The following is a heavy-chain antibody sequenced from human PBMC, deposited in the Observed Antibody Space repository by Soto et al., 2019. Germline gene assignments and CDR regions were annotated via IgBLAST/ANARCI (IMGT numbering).Heavy chain of an antibody. D-gene: IGHD4-17*01. CDR2: ISSSSSTI. CDR3: ARHLDFTVNYIRWFDP. V-gene: IGHV3-48*01. Sequence: GGSLRLSCAASGFTFSSYSMNWVRQAPGKGLEWVSYISSSSSTIYYADSVKGRFTISRDNAKNSLYLQMNSLRAEDTAVYYCARHLDFTVNYIRWFDPWGQGTLVTVSS. J-gene: IGHJ5*02. CDR1: GFTFSSYS.